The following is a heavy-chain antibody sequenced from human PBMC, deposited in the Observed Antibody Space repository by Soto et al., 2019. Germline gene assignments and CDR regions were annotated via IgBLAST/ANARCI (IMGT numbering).Heavy chain of an antibody. CDR2: INTGGRAT. V-gene: IGHV3-74*01. D-gene: IGHD6-13*01. CDR1: GFTFRTYW. CDR3: ARELPRGVAVAAKDY. J-gene: IGHJ4*02. Sequence: EVPLVESGGGSVQPGGSLRLSCAASGFTFRTYWMHWVRQAPGKGLVWVARINTGGRATSYAESVKGRFTISRDNDRDTLYLHMSSLRVDDTAVYYGARELPRGVAVAAKDYWGQGTLVAVSS.